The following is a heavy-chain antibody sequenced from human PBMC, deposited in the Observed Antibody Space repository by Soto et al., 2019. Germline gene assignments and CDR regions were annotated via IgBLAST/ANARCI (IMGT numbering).Heavy chain of an antibody. CDR1: GYTSSNFW. D-gene: IGHD6-13*01. Sequence: GESLKISCQCSGYTSSNFWIGWVRQLPGQGLEWMGIIYPGDHETRYSPSFLGKVTISAETSINTAYLQWSSLEASDSAFYFCARSPRSSPYFDFWGQGXLVTVSS. CDR3: ARSPRSSPYFDF. J-gene: IGHJ4*02. V-gene: IGHV5-51*01. CDR2: IYPGDHET.